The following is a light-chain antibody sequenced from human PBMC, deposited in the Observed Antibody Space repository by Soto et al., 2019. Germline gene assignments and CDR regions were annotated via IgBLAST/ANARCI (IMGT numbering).Light chain of an antibody. J-gene: IGKJ4*01. V-gene: IGKV3-20*01. CDR2: SAS. CDR1: QSVGSSN. CDR3: QHYRSSPLLT. Sequence: EVVLTQSPGTLSLSPGERATLSCRASQSVGSSNLVWYQQKPGQAPRLLVSSASGRATGIPDRFSGSGSGTDSTLTISRLEPEDVAVYFCQHYRSSPLLTFGGGTKVEIK.